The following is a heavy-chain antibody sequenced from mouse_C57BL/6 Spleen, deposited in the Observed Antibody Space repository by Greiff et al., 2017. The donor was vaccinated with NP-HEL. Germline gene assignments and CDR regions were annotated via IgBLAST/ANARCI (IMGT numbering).Heavy chain of an antibody. Sequence: EVNLVESGGGLVKPGGSLKLSCAASGFTFSDYGMHWVRQAPEKGLEWVAYISSGSSTIYYADKVKGRFTISRDNAKNTLFLQMTSLRSEDTAMYYCAWGVYAMDYWGQGTSVTVSS. J-gene: IGHJ4*01. V-gene: IGHV5-17*01. CDR1: GFTFSDYG. CDR2: ISSGSSTI. CDR3: AWGVYAMDY.